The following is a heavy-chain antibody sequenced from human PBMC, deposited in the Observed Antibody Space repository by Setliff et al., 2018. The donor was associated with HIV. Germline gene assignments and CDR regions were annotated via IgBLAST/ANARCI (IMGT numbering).Heavy chain of an antibody. CDR1: GGSISSGGYD. V-gene: IGHV4-31*03. J-gene: IGHJ6*03. CDR3: ARVSNGVFDYYYYYMDV. Sequence: SKTLSLTCTVSGGSISSGGYDWNWMRQHPGRGLEWIGYMYYSGSPYYNPTLKSRVTISVDTSKNQFSLRLSSVTAADTAEYYCARVSNGVFDYYYYYMDVWGKGTTVTVSS. D-gene: IGHD1-1*01. CDR2: MYYSGSP.